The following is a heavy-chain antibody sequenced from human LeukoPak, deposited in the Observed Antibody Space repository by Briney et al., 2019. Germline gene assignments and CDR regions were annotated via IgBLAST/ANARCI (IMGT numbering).Heavy chain of an antibody. Sequence: ASVKVSCKASGGTFSSYSMNWVRQAPGKGLEWVSYISSSSSTIYYADSVKGRFTISRDNAKNSLYLQMNSLRAEDTAVYYCARGVGATFHDAFDIWGQGTMVTVSS. V-gene: IGHV3-48*01. J-gene: IGHJ3*02. CDR1: GGTFSSYS. D-gene: IGHD1-26*01. CDR2: ISSSSSTI. CDR3: ARGVGATFHDAFDI.